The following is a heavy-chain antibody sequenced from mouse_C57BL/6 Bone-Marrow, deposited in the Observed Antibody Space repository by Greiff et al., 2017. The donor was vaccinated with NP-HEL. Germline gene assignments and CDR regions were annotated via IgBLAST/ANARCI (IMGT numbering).Heavy chain of an antibody. J-gene: IGHJ3*01. CDR2: ISYDGSN. V-gene: IGHV3-6*01. CDR1: GYSITSGYY. CDR3: ARWGWFAY. Sequence: EVKLMESGPGLVKPSQSLSLTCSVTGYSITSGYYWNWIRQFPGNKLEWMGYISYDGSNNYNPSLKNRISITRDTSKNQFFLKLNSVTTEDTATYYCARWGWFAYWGQGTLVTVSA.